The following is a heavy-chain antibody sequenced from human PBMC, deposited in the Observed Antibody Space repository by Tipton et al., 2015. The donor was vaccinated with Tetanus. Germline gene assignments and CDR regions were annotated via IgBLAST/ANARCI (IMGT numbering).Heavy chain of an antibody. D-gene: IGHD3-10*01. CDR3: ARGGGNTMFRGGEFVHSYYYQGMDV. CDR2: ISPSGRS. CDR1: GGSIRSGDHQ. J-gene: IGHJ6*02. Sequence: TLSLTCTVSGGSIRSGDHQWNWIRQPPGKGLEWLAYISPSGRSNSNYSLKSRITVSQDKSKNQFSLKLTSVTAADTAVYYCARGGGNTMFRGGEFVHSYYYQGMDVWGQGTTVTVSS. V-gene: IGHV4-61*08.